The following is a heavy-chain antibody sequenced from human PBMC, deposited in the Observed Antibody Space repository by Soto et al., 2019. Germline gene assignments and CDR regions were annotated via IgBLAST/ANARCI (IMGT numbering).Heavy chain of an antibody. D-gene: IGHD3-16*01. V-gene: IGHV4-59*01. J-gene: IGHJ4*02. CDR3: ARAPGSYGDHYLDS. Sequence: SETLSLTCSVSGDSLRSYYWSWIRQSPGKGLEWLGYIYNGGGPKYNPSLQSRVTVSVDKSKNQFFLRLTSVTAADSVVYYCARAPGSYGDHYLDSWGQGTLVTVSS. CDR2: IYNGGGP. CDR1: GDSLRSYY.